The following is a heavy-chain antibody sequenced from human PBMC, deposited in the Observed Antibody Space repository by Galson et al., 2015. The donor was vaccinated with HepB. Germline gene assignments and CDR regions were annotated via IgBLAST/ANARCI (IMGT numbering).Heavy chain of an antibody. Sequence: SVKVSCKASGYTFTIYGISWVRQAPGQGLEWMGWISAYNGNTNYAQKFQGRVTMTTDTSTSTANMELRSLRSDDTAVYYCARGDGVVVIGAFDIWGQGTMVTVSS. CDR1: GYTFTIYG. J-gene: IGHJ3*02. D-gene: IGHD3-22*01. CDR2: ISAYNGNT. V-gene: IGHV1-18*01. CDR3: ARGDGVVVIGAFDI.